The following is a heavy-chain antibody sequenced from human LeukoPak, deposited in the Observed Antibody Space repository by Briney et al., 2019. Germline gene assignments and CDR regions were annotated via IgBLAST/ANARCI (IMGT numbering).Heavy chain of an antibody. J-gene: IGHJ3*02. CDR1: GGSISSYY. D-gene: IGHD6-13*01. CDR3: ARDKSQQLVRDAFDI. CDR2: IYYSGST. V-gene: IGHV4-59*01. Sequence: SETLSLTCTVSGGSISSYYWSWIRQPPGKGLEWIGYIYYSGSTNYNPSLKSRVTISVDTSKNQFSLKLSSVTAADTAVYYCARDKSQQLVRDAFDIWGQGTMVTVSS.